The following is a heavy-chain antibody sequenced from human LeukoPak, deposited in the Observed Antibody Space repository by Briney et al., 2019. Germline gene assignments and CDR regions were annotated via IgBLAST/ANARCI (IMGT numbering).Heavy chain of an antibody. CDR3: AKEQGYTGWLTTGH. Sequence: GGSLRLSCAASGVTFIDYGMHWLRQAPGKGLEWVAVISWNGGEEHYGNSVRGRFTISRDNSKNMVYLQMNSLRVEDTAVYYCAKEQGYTGWLTTGHWGQGALVTVSS. CDR2: ISWNGGEE. D-gene: IGHD6-19*01. CDR1: GVTFIDYG. J-gene: IGHJ4*02. V-gene: IGHV3-30*18.